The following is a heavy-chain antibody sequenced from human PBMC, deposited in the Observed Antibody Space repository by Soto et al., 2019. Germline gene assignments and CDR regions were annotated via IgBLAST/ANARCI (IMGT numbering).Heavy chain of an antibody. CDR3: AGHLYGDYPSKFDY. J-gene: IGHJ4*02. CDR1: GGSISSSSYY. V-gene: IGHV4-39*01. D-gene: IGHD4-17*01. Sequence: KTSETLSLTCTVSGGSISSSSYYWGWIRQPPGKGLEWIGSIYYSGSTYYNPSLKSRVTISVDTSKNQFSLKLSSVTAADTAVYYCAGHLYGDYPSKFDYWGQGTLVTVSS. CDR2: IYYSGST.